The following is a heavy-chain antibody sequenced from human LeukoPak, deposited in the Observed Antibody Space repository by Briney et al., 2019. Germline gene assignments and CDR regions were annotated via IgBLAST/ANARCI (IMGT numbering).Heavy chain of an antibody. CDR2: FSGDGSDI. CDR1: GFTFRNYE. Sequence: GRTLRLSCTASGFTFRNYEIHWVRQAAGKGPDSVAYFSGDGSDIYFADSARGLFTISSDNAKNSVILQINSLRAEDTAVYYCARGLLIRLENFFDLWGQGTLVTVSS. V-gene: IGHV3-48*03. D-gene: IGHD2-15*01. CDR3: ARGLLIRLENFFDL. J-gene: IGHJ4*02.